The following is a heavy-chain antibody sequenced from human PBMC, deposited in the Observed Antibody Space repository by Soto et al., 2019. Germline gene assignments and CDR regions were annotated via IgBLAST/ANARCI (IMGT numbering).Heavy chain of an antibody. D-gene: IGHD5-18*01. J-gene: IGHJ6*02. CDR2: IRSKANSYAT. V-gene: IGHV3-73*02. CDR3: TRRMDTAMVSYYYGMDV. Sequence: EVQLVESGGGLVQPGGSLKLSCAASGFTFSGSAMHWVRQASGKGLEWVGRIRSKANSYATAYAASVKGRFTISRDDSKNTAYLQMNSLKTEDTAVYYCTRRMDTAMVSYYYGMDVWGQGTTVTVSS. CDR1: GFTFSGSA.